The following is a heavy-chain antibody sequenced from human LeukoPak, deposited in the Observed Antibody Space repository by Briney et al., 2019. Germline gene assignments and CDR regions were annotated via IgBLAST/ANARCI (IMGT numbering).Heavy chain of an antibody. J-gene: IGHJ4*02. CDR3: ARLPQRSDILTSYANSFDY. D-gene: IGHD3-9*01. CDR1: GASISSSSYY. CDR2: IYYSGST. Sequence: SETLSLTCTVSGASISSSSYYWAWIRQPPGKGLEWIGNIYYSGSTYYNPSLNSRVTISVDTSKNRFSLKLTSVTAADTAVFYCARLPQRSDILTSYANSFDYWGQGTLVTVSS. V-gene: IGHV4-39*01.